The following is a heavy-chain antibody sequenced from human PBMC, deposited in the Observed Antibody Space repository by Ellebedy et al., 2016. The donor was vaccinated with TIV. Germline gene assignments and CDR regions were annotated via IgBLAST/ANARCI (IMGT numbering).Heavy chain of an antibody. CDR2: INVADGKT. D-gene: IGHD2-15*01. CDR3: ARDALGYCSGGSCTNSWFDP. J-gene: IGHJ5*02. CDR1: GYTFTQYP. V-gene: IGHV1-3*01. Sequence: AASVKVSCKASGYTFTQYPIHWLRQARGQGLEWLGWINVADGKTKYLQKVQDRVTLTRDTSANTAYMHLSGLTSEDSGIYYCARDALGYCSGGSCTNSWFDPWGQGTLVTVSS.